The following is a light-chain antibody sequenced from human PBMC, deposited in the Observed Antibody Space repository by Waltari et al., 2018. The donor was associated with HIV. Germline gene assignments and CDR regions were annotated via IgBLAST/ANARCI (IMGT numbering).Light chain of an antibody. V-gene: IGKV3-20*01. J-gene: IGKJ1*01. CDR3: QIYGSAYGTRWT. CDR1: ETVSNSF. CDR2: GAS. Sequence: EVVLTQSPGTLSLSPGERATLSCRTSETVSNSFLAWYQQKPGQSPRLLIYGASSRDTDITDRFSGGGSGTEVTLTISRLEPEDLGVYYCQIYGSAYGTRWTFGQGTKVEIK.